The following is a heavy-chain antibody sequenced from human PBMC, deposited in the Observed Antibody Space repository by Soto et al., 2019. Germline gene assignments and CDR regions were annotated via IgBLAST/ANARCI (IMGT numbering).Heavy chain of an antibody. Sequence: GGSLRLSCAASGFTFSNAWMNWVRQAPGKGLEWVGRIKSKTDGGTTDYVAPVKGRFTISRDDSKNTLYLQMNSLKTEDTALYYCTTDVWTYRALDFWGQGTQVTVSS. V-gene: IGHV3-15*07. CDR2: IKSKTDGGTT. J-gene: IGHJ4*02. CDR3: TTDVWTYRALDF. D-gene: IGHD2-21*01. CDR1: GFTFSNAW.